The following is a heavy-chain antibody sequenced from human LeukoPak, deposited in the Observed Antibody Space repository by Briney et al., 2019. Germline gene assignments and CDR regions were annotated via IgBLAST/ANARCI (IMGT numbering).Heavy chain of an antibody. V-gene: IGHV4-39*07. D-gene: IGHD3-22*01. CDR2: IYYSGST. Sequence: PSETLSLTCTVSGGSISSSSYYWGWIRQPPGKGLEWIGSIYYSGSTYYNPSLKSRLTISVDTSKNQFSLKLSSVTAADTAVYYCARDATYETGNAFDIWGQGTMVTVSS. CDR1: GGSISSSSYY. CDR3: ARDATYETGNAFDI. J-gene: IGHJ3*02.